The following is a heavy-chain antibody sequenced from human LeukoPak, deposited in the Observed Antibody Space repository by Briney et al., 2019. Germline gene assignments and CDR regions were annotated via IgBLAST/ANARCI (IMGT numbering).Heavy chain of an antibody. Sequence: PGTSLRLSCAASGFTFSSYWMSWVRQAPGKGLEWVANIKQDGSEKYYVDSVKGRFTISRDNAKNSLYLQMNSLRAEDTAVYYCARDGARYCTNGVCLQRLYYMDVWGKGTTVTVSS. J-gene: IGHJ6*03. V-gene: IGHV3-7*01. CDR3: ARDGARYCTNGVCLQRLYYMDV. D-gene: IGHD2-8*01. CDR1: GFTFSSYW. CDR2: IKQDGSEK.